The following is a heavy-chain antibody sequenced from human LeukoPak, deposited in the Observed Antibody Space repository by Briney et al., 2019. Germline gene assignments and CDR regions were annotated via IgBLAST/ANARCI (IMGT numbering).Heavy chain of an antibody. Sequence: SETLSLTCSVSGGSISSFTTNYWGWIRQPPGKGLEWIGSMYYSGTTYYNPSLKSRVTISVDTSKNQFSLRLSSVTAADTAVYYCARESSGSYRGTDYWGQGTLVTVSS. CDR2: MYYSGTT. J-gene: IGHJ4*02. CDR3: ARESSGSYRGTDY. CDR1: GGSISSFTTNY. D-gene: IGHD1-26*01. V-gene: IGHV4-39*07.